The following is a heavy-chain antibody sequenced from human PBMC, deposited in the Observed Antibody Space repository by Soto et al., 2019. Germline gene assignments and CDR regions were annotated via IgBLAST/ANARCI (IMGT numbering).Heavy chain of an antibody. CDR3: DRLNIGNWFDP. CDR1: GGSISSYY. V-gene: IGHV4-59*08. J-gene: IGHJ5*02. CDR2: IYYSGST. Sequence: SETLSLTCTVSGGSISSYYWSWIRQPPGKGLEWIGYIYYSGSTNYNPSLKSRVTISVDTSKNQFSLKLSSVTAADTAVYYCDRLNIGNWFDPWRQAILVTVSS. D-gene: IGHD2-15*01.